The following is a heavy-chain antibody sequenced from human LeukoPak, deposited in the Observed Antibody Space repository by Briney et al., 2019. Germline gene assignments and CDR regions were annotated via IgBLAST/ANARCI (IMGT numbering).Heavy chain of an antibody. J-gene: IGHJ4*02. CDR3: ARGGSSYDYNDHEPFAN. CDR2: INHSGST. D-gene: IGHD5-24*01. Sequence: PSETLSLTCAVYGGSFSGYYWSWIRQPPGKGLEWIGEINHSGSTNYNPSLKSQVTISVDTSKNQFSLKLSSVTAADTAVYYCARGGSSYDYNDHEPFANWGQGTPVTVSS. CDR1: GGSFSGYY. V-gene: IGHV4-34*01.